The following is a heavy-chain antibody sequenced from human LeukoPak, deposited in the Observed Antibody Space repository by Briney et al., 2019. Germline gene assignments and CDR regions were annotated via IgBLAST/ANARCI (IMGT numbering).Heavy chain of an antibody. CDR3: ARGLYIQLWLPDY. V-gene: IGHV4-30-4*01. Sequence: SQTLSLTCTVSGGSISSGDYYWSWIRQPPGKGLEWIGYIYYSGSTYYNPSLKSRVTMSVDTSKNQFSLKLSSVTAADTAVYYCARGLYIQLWLPDYWGQGTLVTVSS. CDR2: IYYSGST. CDR1: GGSISSGDYY. J-gene: IGHJ4*02. D-gene: IGHD5-18*01.